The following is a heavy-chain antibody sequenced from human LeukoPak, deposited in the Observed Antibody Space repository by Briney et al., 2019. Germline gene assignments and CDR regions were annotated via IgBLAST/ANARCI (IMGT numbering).Heavy chain of an antibody. CDR3: ARHEYSGYDSRGYYYYYMDV. D-gene: IGHD5-12*01. V-gene: IGHV5-51*01. CDR2: IYPGDSDT. J-gene: IGHJ6*03. CDR1: GYSFTSYW. Sequence: GESLKISCKGSGYSFTSYWIGWVRQMPGKGLEWMGIIYPGDSDTRYSPSFQGQVTISADKSISTAYPQWSSLKASDTAMYYCARHEYSGYDSRGYYYYYMDVWGKGTTVTVSS.